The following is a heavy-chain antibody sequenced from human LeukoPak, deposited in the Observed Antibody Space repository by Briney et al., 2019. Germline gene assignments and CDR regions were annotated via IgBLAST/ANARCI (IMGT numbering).Heavy chain of an antibody. CDR1: GFTFSSFA. D-gene: IGHD3-22*01. CDR3: ARDPYYDSGGFGAFDI. CDR2: ISGSGSPT. J-gene: IGHJ3*02. V-gene: IGHV3-23*01. Sequence: PGGSLRLSCAASGFTFSSFAMSWVRQAPVKGLELVSTISGSGSPTYFADSVKGRFIISRDNSKNTLYLQMNSLRDEDTAVYYCARDPYYDSGGFGAFDIWGQGTMVTVSS.